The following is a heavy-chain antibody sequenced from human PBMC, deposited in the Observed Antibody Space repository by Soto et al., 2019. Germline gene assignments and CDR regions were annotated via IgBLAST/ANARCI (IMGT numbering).Heavy chain of an antibody. J-gene: IGHJ6*02. CDR2: ISGSGGST. D-gene: IGHD3-3*01. CDR3: AKDVAIFAVEANQSDYYYGMDV. CDR1: GFTFSSYG. V-gene: IGHV3-23*01. Sequence: CLRLCCASPGFTFSSYGMSWVRQAPGKGLEWLSVISGSGGSTYYADSVKGRFTISRDNSKNTLYMQMNSLRAEDSAVYYCAKDVAIFAVEANQSDYYYGMDVWGHGTTGAVAS.